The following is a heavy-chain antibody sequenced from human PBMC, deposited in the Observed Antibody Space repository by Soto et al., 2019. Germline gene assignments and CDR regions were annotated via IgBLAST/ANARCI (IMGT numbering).Heavy chain of an antibody. CDR1: GGTFSSYA. D-gene: IGHD2-2*01. Sequence: ASVKVSCKASGGTFSSYAISWVRQAPGQGLEWMGGIIPIFGTANYAQKFQGRVTITADESTSTAYMELSSLRSEDTAVYYCARTGGDQLLWGRSRYYYYYGMDVWGQRTTVTVSS. CDR3: ARTGGDQLLWGRSRYYYYYGMDV. V-gene: IGHV1-69*13. J-gene: IGHJ6*02. CDR2: IIPIFGTA.